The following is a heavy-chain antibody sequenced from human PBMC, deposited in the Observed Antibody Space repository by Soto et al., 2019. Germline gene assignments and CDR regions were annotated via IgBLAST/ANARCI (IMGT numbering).Heavy chain of an antibody. CDR1: GFTFSSYG. Sequence: PGGSLRLSCAASGFTFSSYGMHWVRQAPGKGLEWVAVISYDGSNKYYADSVKGRFTISRDNSKNTLYLQMNSLRAEDTAVYYCATKIAEEAQLLWFGELLKPIRVEDYWGQGTLVTVSS. CDR3: ATKIAEEAQLLWFGELLKPIRVEDY. V-gene: IGHV3-30*03. D-gene: IGHD3-10*01. J-gene: IGHJ4*02. CDR2: ISYDGSNK.